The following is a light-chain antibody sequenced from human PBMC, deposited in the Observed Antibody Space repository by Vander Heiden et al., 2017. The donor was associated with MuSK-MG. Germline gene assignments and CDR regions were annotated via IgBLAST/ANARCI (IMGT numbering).Light chain of an antibody. CDR3: CSYAGGQKGV. CDR1: SSDVVGYDF. V-gene: IGLV2-11*01. J-gene: IGLJ3*02. Sequence: QSALTQPRSVSRSPGQSVAISCTGTSSDVVGYDFVSWYQHHPGKAPKLIIHDVSKRPSEVPDRFSGSKSGNTASLTISGLQPEDEADYYCCSYAGGQKGVFGGGTKLTVL. CDR2: DVS.